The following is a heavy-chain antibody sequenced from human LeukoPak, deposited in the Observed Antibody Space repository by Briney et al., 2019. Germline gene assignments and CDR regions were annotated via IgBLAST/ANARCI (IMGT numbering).Heavy chain of an antibody. CDR1: GYDFIAYY. D-gene: IGHD1/OR15-1a*01. Sequence: ASVRVSCKASGYDFIAYYIHWVRQAPGQGLEWMGWINCRTGGTNYAQKFQGRVTMTWDTFTKTVYMELTSLRSDDTAVYYCARPGAASTGTNFHHWGQGTLATVSS. J-gene: IGHJ1*01. CDR2: INCRTGGT. CDR3: ARPGAASTGTNFHH. V-gene: IGHV1-2*02.